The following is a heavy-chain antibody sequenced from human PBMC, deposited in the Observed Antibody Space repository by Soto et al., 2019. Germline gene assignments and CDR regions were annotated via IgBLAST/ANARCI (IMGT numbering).Heavy chain of an antibody. CDR2: ISAHTGSS. D-gene: IGHD3-22*01. J-gene: IGHJ3*01. CDR1: GYTFTSSG. CDR3: ARAFFYQGSESLGYSFDAFDF. V-gene: IGHV1-18*01. Sequence: QVQMVQSGAEVKKPGASVKVSCKASGYTFTSSGMSWVRQAPGQGLEWMGWISAHTGSSEYAQRFQGRVTMTTDRSTSTAYMELRSLRFDDTAVYYCARAFFYQGSESLGYSFDAFDFWGPWTLVTVSS.